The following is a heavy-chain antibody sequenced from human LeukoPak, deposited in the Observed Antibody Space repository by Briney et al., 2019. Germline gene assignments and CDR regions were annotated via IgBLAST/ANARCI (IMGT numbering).Heavy chain of an antibody. J-gene: IGHJ4*02. CDR3: ARTVDGYYDSSGYYQDN. V-gene: IGHV4-59*12. CDR1: GGSISSYY. CDR2: IYYSGST. Sequence: SETLSLTCTVSGGSISSYYWSWIRQPPGKGLEWIGYIYYSGSTKYNPSLKSRVTISLDTSKNQFSLKLSSVTAADTAVYYCARTVDGYYDSSGYYQDNWGQGTLVTVSS. D-gene: IGHD3-22*01.